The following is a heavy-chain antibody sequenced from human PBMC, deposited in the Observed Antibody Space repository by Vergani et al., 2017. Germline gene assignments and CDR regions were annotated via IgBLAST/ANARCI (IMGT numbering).Heavy chain of an antibody. Sequence: QVQLVQSGAEVKKPGASVKVSCKASGYTFTGYYMHWVRQAPGQGLEWMGWINPNSGGTNYAQKFQGWVTMTRDTSISTAYMELSRLRSDDTAVYYCAGDPYNRTIFGVVPSGGYYGMDVWGQGTTVTVSS. CDR2: INPNSGGT. CDR1: GYTFTGYY. CDR3: AGDPYNRTIFGVVPSGGYYGMDV. J-gene: IGHJ6*02. V-gene: IGHV1-2*04. D-gene: IGHD3-3*01.